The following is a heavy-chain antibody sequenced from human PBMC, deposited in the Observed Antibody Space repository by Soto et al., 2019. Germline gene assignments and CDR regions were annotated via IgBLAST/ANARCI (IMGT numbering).Heavy chain of an antibody. Sequence: QVQLVQSGAEVKKPGASVKVSCKASGYTFTSYDINWVRQATGQGLEWMGWMNPDSGNTGYTQKFQGRVPMTRNTSISTAYMELSSLRSEDTAVYYCARGYEGHYDFWRFDPWGQGTLVTVSS. CDR1: GYTFTSYD. CDR2: MNPDSGNT. CDR3: ARGYEGHYDFWRFDP. J-gene: IGHJ5*02. D-gene: IGHD3-3*01. V-gene: IGHV1-8*01.